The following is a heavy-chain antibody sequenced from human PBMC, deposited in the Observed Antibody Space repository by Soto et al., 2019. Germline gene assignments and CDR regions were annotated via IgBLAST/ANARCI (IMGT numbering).Heavy chain of an antibody. D-gene: IGHD3-10*01. V-gene: IGHV3-74*01. CDR2: IDKVGTDS. CDR3: ARGWFGPDV. Sequence: EVQLVESGGGLVQPGGSLRLSCAASEFTFSGRSVHWVRQAPGKGLVWVSGIDKVGTDSTYADSVKGRFTSSRDNAKNTVYLQMSRLSVEDTAVYYCARGWFGPDVWGKGTTVTVSS. CDR1: EFTFSGRS. J-gene: IGHJ6*03.